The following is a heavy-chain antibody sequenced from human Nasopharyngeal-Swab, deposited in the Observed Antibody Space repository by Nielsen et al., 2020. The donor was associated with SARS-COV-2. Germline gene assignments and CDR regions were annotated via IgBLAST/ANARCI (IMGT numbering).Heavy chain of an antibody. V-gene: IGHV3-30-3*01. CDR1: GFTFSSYA. CDR2: ISYDGSNK. Sequence: GESLKISCAASGFTFSSYAMHWVRQAPGKGLEWVAVISYDGSNKYYADSVKGRFTISRDNSKNTLYLQMNSLRAGDTAVYYCARAGDSSGWYFWFDPWGQGTLVTVSS. J-gene: IGHJ5*02. CDR3: ARAGDSSGWYFWFDP. D-gene: IGHD6-19*01.